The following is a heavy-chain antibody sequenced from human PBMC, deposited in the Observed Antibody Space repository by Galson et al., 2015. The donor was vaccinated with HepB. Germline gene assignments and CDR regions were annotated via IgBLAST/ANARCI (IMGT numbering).Heavy chain of an antibody. V-gene: IGHV3-15*01. J-gene: IGHJ4*02. D-gene: IGHD1-26*01. CDR1: GFTFSNAW. CDR2: IKSKTDGGTT. Sequence: SLRLSCAASGFTFSNAWMSWVRQAPGKGLEWVGRIKSKTDGGTTDYAAPVKGRFTISRDDSKNTLYLQMNSLKTEDTAVYYCTTENPRGSVGYWGQGTLVTVSS. CDR3: TTENPRGSVGY.